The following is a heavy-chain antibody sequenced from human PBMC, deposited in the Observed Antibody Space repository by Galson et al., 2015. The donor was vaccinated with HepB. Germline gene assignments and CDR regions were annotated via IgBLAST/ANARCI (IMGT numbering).Heavy chain of an antibody. V-gene: IGHV2-5*02. CDR2: IYWDDDK. J-gene: IGHJ5*02. Sequence: PALVKPTQTLTLTCTFSGFSLSTSGVGVGWIRQPPRKAPEWLALIYWDDDKRYSPFLTSRLTITKDSSKNQVVLTMTNMDPVDTGTYYCANLVVPTAWSPASYNWFDPCGQGTLGAVSS. D-gene: IGHD2-2*01. CDR1: GFSLSTSGVG. CDR3: ANLVVPTAWSPASYNWFDP.